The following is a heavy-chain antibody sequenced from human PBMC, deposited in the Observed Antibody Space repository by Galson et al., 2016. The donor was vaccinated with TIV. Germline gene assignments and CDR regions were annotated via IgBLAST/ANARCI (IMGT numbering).Heavy chain of an antibody. CDR2: ITGGLSNT. Sequence: SLRLSCAASGFTFRNCAMSWVRQAPGKGLEWVSAITGGLSNTYYADSVKGRFTISRDNSKNILYLQMNSLRAEDTAVYYCAKQDVVLPDYYGMDVWGQGTTVTVSS. CDR1: GFTFRNCA. J-gene: IGHJ6*02. V-gene: IGHV3-23*05. D-gene: IGHD2-8*02. CDR3: AKQDVVLPDYYGMDV.